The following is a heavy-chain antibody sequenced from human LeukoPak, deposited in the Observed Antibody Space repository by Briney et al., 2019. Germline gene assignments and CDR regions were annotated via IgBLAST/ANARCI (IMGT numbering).Heavy chain of an antibody. CDR1: GFTFSDYY. CDR3: ARCGTPNNYYGYGVDV. J-gene: IGHJ6*02. Sequence: PGGSLRPSCAASGFTFSDYYMSWIRQAPGKGLEWISYISVGGSYTNYADSVKGRFTISRDNAKNSLYLQMISLRAEDTAVYYCARCGTPNNYYGYGVDVWGQGTTVIVSS. CDR2: ISVGGSYT. D-gene: IGHD1-26*01. V-gene: IGHV3-11*03.